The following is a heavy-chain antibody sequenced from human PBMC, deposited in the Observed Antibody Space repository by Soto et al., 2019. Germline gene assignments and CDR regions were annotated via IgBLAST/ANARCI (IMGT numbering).Heavy chain of an antibody. D-gene: IGHD3-10*02. CDR2: ITTSGSTI. J-gene: IGHJ6*02. CDR1: TFTFSDFA. V-gene: IGHV3-48*03. Sequence: GGSLRLSCAASTFTFSDFAMNWVRQAPGKGLEWLAYITTSGSTIYYADSVRGRFTISRDKAKSSLYLQMNNLRDEDTAVYFCARNGRGDGSPMGYYYYGLDVWGQGTTVTVSS. CDR3: ARNGRGDGSPMGYYYYGLDV.